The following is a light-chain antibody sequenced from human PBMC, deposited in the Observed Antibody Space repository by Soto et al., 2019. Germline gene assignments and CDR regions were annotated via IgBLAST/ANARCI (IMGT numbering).Light chain of an antibody. CDR2: AAS. J-gene: IGKJ3*01. Sequence: DIQMTQAPSSLSASVGDRVTITCRSSQSISRYVNWYQQKPRKAPRLLIFAASSLQGGVPSRFSGSGSGTDFTRTIRSLQHEDFATYYCQHTSDTPFTFGPGTQVDI. CDR3: QHTSDTPFT. V-gene: IGKV1-39*01. CDR1: QSISRY.